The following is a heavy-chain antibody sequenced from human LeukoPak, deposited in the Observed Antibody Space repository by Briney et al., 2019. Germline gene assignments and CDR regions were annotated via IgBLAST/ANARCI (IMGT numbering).Heavy chain of an antibody. CDR3: AKDSQAVAGFGRYYCYYYGMDV. D-gene: IGHD6-19*01. V-gene: IGHV3-9*01. Sequence: PGGSLRLSCAASGFTFDDYAMHWVRQAPGKGLEWVSGISWNSGSIGYADSVKGRFTISRDNAKNSLYLQMNSLRAEDTALYYCAKDSQAVAGFGRYYCYYYGMDVWGQGTTVTVSS. CDR2: ISWNSGSI. J-gene: IGHJ6*02. CDR1: GFTFDDYA.